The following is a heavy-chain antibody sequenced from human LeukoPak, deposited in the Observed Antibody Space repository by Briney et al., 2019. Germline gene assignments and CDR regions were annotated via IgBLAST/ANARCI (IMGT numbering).Heavy chain of an antibody. V-gene: IGHV4-4*09. J-gene: IGHJ4*02. D-gene: IGHD6-6*01. Sequence: SETLSLTCTVSGGSISSSFWSWIRQAPGGGLEWIGYIYSSGNTTYNPSLKSRVTMSVDTSKNQFSLKLTSMSVADTAVYFCARVPDGIRFEYWGQGALVTVSS. CDR1: GGSISSSF. CDR3: ARVPDGIRFEY. CDR2: IYSSGNT.